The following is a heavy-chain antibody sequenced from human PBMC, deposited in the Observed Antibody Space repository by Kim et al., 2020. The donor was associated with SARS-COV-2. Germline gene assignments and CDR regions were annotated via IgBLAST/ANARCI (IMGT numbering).Heavy chain of an antibody. D-gene: IGHD2-21*01. V-gene: IGHV4-34*01. J-gene: IGHJ6*02. CDR2: INHGGIT. CDR1: GGSFSGSY. CDR3: ARAPGDFGGHYYYYYGMDV. Sequence: SETLSLTCVVSGGSFSGSYWSWIRQPPGKGLEWIGEINHGGITNYNPSLKSRVNISIEKSKKELSLRLSSVTAADTAVYYCARAPGDFGGHYYYYYGMDVWGQGTTVTVSS.